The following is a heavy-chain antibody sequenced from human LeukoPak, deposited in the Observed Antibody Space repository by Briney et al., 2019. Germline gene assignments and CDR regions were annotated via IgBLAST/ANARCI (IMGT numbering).Heavy chain of an antibody. J-gene: IGHJ4*02. Sequence: GSLRLSCAASGFTFSSYAMSWIRQPPGKGLEWIGEINHSGSTNYNPSLKSRVTISVDTSKNQFSLKLSSVTAADTAVYYCARERFPLYYFDYWGQGTLVTVSS. CDR1: GFTFSSYA. CDR3: ARERFPLYYFDY. V-gene: IGHV4-34*01. CDR2: INHSGST.